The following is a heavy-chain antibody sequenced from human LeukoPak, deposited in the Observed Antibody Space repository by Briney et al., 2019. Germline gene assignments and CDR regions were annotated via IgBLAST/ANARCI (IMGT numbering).Heavy chain of an antibody. V-gene: IGHV1-2*02. Sequence: GSSVKVSCKASGYTFTGYYMHWLRQAPGQGLEWMGWINPNSGGTNYAQKFQGRVTMTRDTSISTAYMELSRLRSDDTAVYYCARAPDTVVVPAAIPGGYWGQGTLVTVSS. D-gene: IGHD2-2*01. J-gene: IGHJ4*02. CDR3: ARAPDTVVVPAAIPGGY. CDR2: INPNSGGT. CDR1: GYTFTGYY.